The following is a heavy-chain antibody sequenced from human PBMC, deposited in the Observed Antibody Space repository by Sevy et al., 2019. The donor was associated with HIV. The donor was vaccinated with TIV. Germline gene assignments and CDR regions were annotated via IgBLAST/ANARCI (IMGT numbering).Heavy chain of an antibody. D-gene: IGHD3-10*02. Sequence: GGSLRLSCAASGFTFSSYALSWVRQAQGKGLEWVSAISGSGGSTYYADSVKGRLTISRDNSKNTLYLQMNSLRAEDTAVYYCAKDSLFGELFSGVYWGQGTLVTVSS. V-gene: IGHV3-23*01. CDR2: ISGSGGST. CDR3: AKDSLFGELFSGVY. J-gene: IGHJ4*02. CDR1: GFTFSSYA.